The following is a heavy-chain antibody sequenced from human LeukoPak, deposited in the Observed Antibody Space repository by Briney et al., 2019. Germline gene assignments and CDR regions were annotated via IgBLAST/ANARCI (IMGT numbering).Heavy chain of an antibody. CDR3: AKDKCGGNCLQSFDY. CDR2: ISGSGGST. CDR1: GFTFSSYA. V-gene: IGHV3-23*01. Sequence: GGSLRLSCAASGFTFSSYAMSWVRQAPGKGLEWVSAISGSGGSTYYADSVKGRFTISRDNSKNTLYLQMNSLRAEDTAVYYCAKDKCGGNCLQSFDYWGQGTLVTVSS. J-gene: IGHJ4*02. D-gene: IGHD2-21*02.